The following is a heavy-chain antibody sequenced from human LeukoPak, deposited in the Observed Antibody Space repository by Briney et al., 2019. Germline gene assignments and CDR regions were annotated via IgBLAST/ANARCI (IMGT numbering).Heavy chain of an antibody. CDR3: ARRLDYFDY. V-gene: IGHV4-59*12. CDR2: IYYSGST. J-gene: IGHJ4*02. Sequence: SETLSLTCTVSGGSISGYYWSWIRQPPGKGLEWIAYIYYSGSTNYNPSLKSRVTISVDTSKNQFSLKLSSVTAADTAVYYCARRLDYFDYWGQGTLVTVSS. CDR1: GGSISGYY. D-gene: IGHD6-19*01.